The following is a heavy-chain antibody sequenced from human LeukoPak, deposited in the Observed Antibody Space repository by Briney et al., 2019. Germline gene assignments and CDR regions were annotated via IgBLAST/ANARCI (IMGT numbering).Heavy chain of an antibody. CDR2: FYYSGRT. D-gene: IGHD3-3*01. CDR3: AVELTIFGVVTNHPLDY. J-gene: IGHJ4*02. V-gene: IGHV4-39*01. Sequence: PSETLSLTCTVSGGSISSSSYYWGWIRQPPGKGLECIGSFYYSGRTYYNPSLKSRVTISVDTSKNQFSLRLSSVTAADTAVYYCAVELTIFGVVTNHPLDYWGQGTLVTVSS. CDR1: GGSISSSSYY.